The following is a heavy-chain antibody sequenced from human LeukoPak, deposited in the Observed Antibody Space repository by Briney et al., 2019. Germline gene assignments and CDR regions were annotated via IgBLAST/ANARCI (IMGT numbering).Heavy chain of an antibody. CDR1: GYSISSGYY. Sequence: SETLSLTCTVSGYSISSGYYWGWIRQPPGKGLEWIGSIYHSGSTYYNPSLKSRVTISVDTSKNQFSLRLNSVTAADTAVYYCARSQGDYYSEYFDLWGRGTLVTVSS. D-gene: IGHD3-10*01. J-gene: IGHJ2*01. CDR3: ARSQGDYYSEYFDL. V-gene: IGHV4-38-2*02. CDR2: IYHSGST.